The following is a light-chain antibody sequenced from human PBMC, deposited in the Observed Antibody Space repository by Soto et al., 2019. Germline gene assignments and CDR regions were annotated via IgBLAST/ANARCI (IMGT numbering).Light chain of an antibody. Sequence: NFMLTQPHSVSESPGKTVTISCTRSSGSIASNYVQWYQQRPGSAPTTVIYEDNQRPSGVPDRFSGSIDSSSNSASLTISGLKTEDEADYYCQSYDSSIYVVFGGGTKPTVL. V-gene: IGLV6-57*04. CDR1: SGSIASNY. CDR2: EDN. CDR3: QSYDSSIYVV. J-gene: IGLJ2*01.